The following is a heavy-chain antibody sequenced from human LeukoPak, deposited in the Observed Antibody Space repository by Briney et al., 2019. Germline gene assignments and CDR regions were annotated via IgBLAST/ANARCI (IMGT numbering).Heavy chain of an antibody. CDR3: ARGVAQNGNPNYFDP. CDR1: GFIFSSYA. D-gene: IGHD2-15*01. J-gene: IGHJ5*02. CDR2: IWSDGSRQ. Sequence: GTSLRLSCAAPGFIFSSYAMHWVRQAPGTGLEWVAVIWSDGSRQYYLDSVKGRFTISRDNSKNTLYLQMNSLRAEDTAVYSCARGVAQNGNPNYFDPWGRGTLVTVSS. V-gene: IGHV3-33*01.